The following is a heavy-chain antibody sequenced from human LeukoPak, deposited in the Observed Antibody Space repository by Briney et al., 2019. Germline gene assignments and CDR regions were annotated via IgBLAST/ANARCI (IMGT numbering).Heavy chain of an antibody. CDR3: ARGQQWLGAEYFQH. Sequence: SETLSLTRPVSSGSVSSGSYYWSWIRQPPGKGLEWIGDIYYSGSTNYNPSLKSRVTISVDTSKNQFSLKLSSVTAADTAVYYCARGQQWLGAEYFQHWGQGTLVTVSS. V-gene: IGHV4-61*01. D-gene: IGHD6-19*01. CDR2: IYYSGST. J-gene: IGHJ1*01. CDR1: SGSVSSGSYY.